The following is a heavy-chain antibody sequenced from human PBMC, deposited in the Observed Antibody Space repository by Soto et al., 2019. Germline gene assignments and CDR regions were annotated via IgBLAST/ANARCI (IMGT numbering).Heavy chain of an antibody. CDR1: GFTFSSYA. D-gene: IGHD1-26*01. J-gene: IGHJ4*02. CDR3: AKMGSGSQFDY. V-gene: IGHV3-23*01. CDR2: ISGSGGST. Sequence: EVQLLESGGGLVQPGGSLRLSCAASGFTFSSYAMSWVRQAPGKGLEWVSVISGSGGSTYYADSVKGRFTISRDNSKNALYLQMNSVRAEDTAVYYCAKMGSGSQFDYWGQGTLVTVSS.